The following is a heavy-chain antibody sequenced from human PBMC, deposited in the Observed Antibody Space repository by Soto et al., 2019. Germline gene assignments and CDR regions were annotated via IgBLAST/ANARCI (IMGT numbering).Heavy chain of an antibody. J-gene: IGHJ6*02. V-gene: IGHV3-23*01. CDR3: AKNGDFWSWGMDV. D-gene: IGHD3-3*01. Sequence: PGGSLRLSCAASGFTFSTYAMTWVRQAPGKGLEWVSTISSSGDGTYYVDSVKGRFTISRDNSRNTLNLQMNSLRAEDTGVYYCAKNGDFWSWGMDVWGQGTTVTVSS. CDR1: GFTFSTYA. CDR2: ISSSGDGT.